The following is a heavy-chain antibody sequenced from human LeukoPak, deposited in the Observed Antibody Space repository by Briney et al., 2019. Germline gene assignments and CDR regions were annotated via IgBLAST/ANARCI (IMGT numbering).Heavy chain of an antibody. V-gene: IGHV3-23*01. Sequence: GGSLRLSCAVSGFTFSNYAMSWVRQAPGRGLEWVLGISNSGGDTQYADSVKGRFTISRDNSKNTLYLQMNSLRAEDTAVYYCAKEHGYYVSGSYYSGYWGQGTLVTVSS. J-gene: IGHJ4*02. CDR1: GFTFSNYA. CDR3: AKEHGYYVSGSYYSGY. D-gene: IGHD3-10*01. CDR2: ISNSGGDT.